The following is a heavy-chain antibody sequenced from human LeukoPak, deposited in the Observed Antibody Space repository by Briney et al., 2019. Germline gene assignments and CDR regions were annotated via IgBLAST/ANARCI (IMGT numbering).Heavy chain of an antibody. Sequence: GGSLRLSCAASGFTFDDYGMSWVRQAPGKGLEWVSGINWNGGSTGHADSVKGRFTISRDNAKNSLYLQMNSLRAEDTALYYCARDERYYDSSGYYSPFDYWGQGTLVTVSS. J-gene: IGHJ4*02. CDR1: GFTFDDYG. CDR2: INWNGGST. CDR3: ARDERYYDSSGYYSPFDY. V-gene: IGHV3-20*04. D-gene: IGHD3-22*01.